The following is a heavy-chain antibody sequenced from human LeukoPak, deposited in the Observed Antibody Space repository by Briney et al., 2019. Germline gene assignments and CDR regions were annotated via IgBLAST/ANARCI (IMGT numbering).Heavy chain of an antibody. CDR2: INSDGSVT. Sequence: GGSLRLSCAASGITVSSYWMHWVRQALGKGLVWVSRINSDGSVTNYADSVEGRFTISRDNAKNTLYLQMNDLRAEDTAVYYCVTDRYSDSAFGDWGQGTLVTVSS. V-gene: IGHV3-74*01. J-gene: IGHJ4*02. CDR3: VTDRYSDSAFGD. CDR1: GITVSSYW. D-gene: IGHD1-26*01.